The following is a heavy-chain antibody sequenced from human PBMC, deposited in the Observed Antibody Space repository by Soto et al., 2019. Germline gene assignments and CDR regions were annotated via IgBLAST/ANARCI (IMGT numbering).Heavy chain of an antibody. CDR2: IYRTGST. CDR1: GGSFTSNNW. Sequence: SETLSLTCAVSGGSFTSNNWWTWVRQPPGQGLEWIGEIYRTGSTNYNPSLKSRVTISLDKSENQFSLKVTSLTAADTAVYYCASRDPGTSVDYWGQRTLVTVSS. D-gene: IGHD1-7*01. V-gene: IGHV4-4*02. J-gene: IGHJ4*02. CDR3: ASRDPGTSVDY.